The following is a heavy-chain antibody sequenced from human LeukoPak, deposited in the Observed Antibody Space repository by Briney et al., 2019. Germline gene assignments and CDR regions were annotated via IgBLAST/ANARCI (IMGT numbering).Heavy chain of an antibody. D-gene: IGHD3-16*01. Sequence: SVKVSCKASGGTFSSYTIGWVRQAPGQGLEWMGRIIPILGIANYAQKFQGRVTITADKSTSTAYMELSSLRSEDTAVYYCARDPGVMRHNWFDPWGQGTLVTVSS. V-gene: IGHV1-69*04. CDR2: IIPILGIA. CDR3: ARDPGVMRHNWFDP. CDR1: GGTFSSYT. J-gene: IGHJ5*02.